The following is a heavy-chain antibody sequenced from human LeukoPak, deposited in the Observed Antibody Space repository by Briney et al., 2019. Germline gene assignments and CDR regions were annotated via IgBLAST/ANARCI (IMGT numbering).Heavy chain of an antibody. CDR2: INPNSGGT. V-gene: IGHV1-2*02. CDR3: ATDHLKQWLRKEDYYYGMDV. D-gene: IGHD6-19*01. Sequence: ASVKVSCKASRYTFTDYYMHWVRQAPGQGLEWMGWINPNSGGTNYAQKFQGRVTMTRDTSISTAYMELSRLRSDDTAVYYCATDHLKQWLRKEDYYYGMDVWGQGTTVTVSS. J-gene: IGHJ6*02. CDR1: RYTFTDYY.